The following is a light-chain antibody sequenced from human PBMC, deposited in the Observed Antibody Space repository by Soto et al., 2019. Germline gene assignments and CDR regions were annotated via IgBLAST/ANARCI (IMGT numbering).Light chain of an antibody. CDR1: QSVLYSSNNLHY. V-gene: IGKV4-1*01. CDR2: WAS. J-gene: IGKJ2*01. Sequence: DIVLTQSPDSLAVSLGERATINCKSSQSVLYSSNNLHYLAWYQQKPGQPPNLLIYWASTRASGVPERFSGSGSGTDFTLTISSLQAEDGAVYYCQQYYSAPYTFGQGTKLEIE. CDR3: QQYYSAPYT.